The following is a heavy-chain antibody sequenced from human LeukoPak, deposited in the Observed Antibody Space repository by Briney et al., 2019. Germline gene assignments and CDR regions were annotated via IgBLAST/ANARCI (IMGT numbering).Heavy chain of an antibody. CDR1: GGSISSSSYY. V-gene: IGHV4-39*07. J-gene: IGHJ4*02. Sequence: PSGTLSLTCAVSGGSISSSSYYWGWIRQPPGKGLEWIGSIYYSGSTYYDPSLKSRVTISVDTSKNQFSLKLSSVTAADTAVYYCARVRLLWFGELLQTTRGYYFDYWGQGTLVTVSS. D-gene: IGHD3-10*01. CDR3: ARVRLLWFGELLQTTRGYYFDY. CDR2: IYYSGST.